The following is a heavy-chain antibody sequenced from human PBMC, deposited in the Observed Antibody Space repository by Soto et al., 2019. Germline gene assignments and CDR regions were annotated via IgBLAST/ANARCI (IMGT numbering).Heavy chain of an antibody. J-gene: IGHJ4*02. Sequence: ASVKVSCKASGYTFPSCGISWVRQAPGQGLEWMGWISAYNGNTNYAQKVQGRVTMTTDTSTNTAYMELRSLRSDDTAVYYCARVKATLYRHYYFDYWGQGTPVTVSS. CDR3: ARVKATLYRHYYFDY. D-gene: IGHD5-12*01. CDR1: GYTFPSCG. CDR2: ISAYNGNT. V-gene: IGHV1-18*01.